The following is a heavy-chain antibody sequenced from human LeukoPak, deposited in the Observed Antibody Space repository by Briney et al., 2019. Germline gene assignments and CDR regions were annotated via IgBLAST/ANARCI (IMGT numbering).Heavy chain of an antibody. Sequence: ASVKVSCKASGYTFTGYYMYWVRQAPGQGLEWMGWINPNSGGTNYAQKFQGRVTMTRDTSISTAYVELSRLRSDDTAVYYCLYYYGSGSQSRDYWGQGTLVTVSS. CDR1: GYTFTGYY. V-gene: IGHV1-2*02. J-gene: IGHJ4*02. D-gene: IGHD3-10*01. CDR2: INPNSGGT. CDR3: LYYYGSGSQSRDY.